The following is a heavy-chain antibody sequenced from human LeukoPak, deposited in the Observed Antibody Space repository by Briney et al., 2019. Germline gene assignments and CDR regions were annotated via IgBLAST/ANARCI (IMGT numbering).Heavy chain of an antibody. Sequence: GGSLRLSCAASGFTFSSYGMHWVRQAPGKGLEWVAFIRYDGSNKYYADSVKGRFTISRDNSKNTLYLQMNSLRAEDTAVYYCARDGAHRYSSSWYPDYWGQGTLVTVSS. J-gene: IGHJ4*02. V-gene: IGHV3-30*02. CDR1: GFTFSSYG. CDR2: IRYDGSNK. CDR3: ARDGAHRYSSSWYPDY. D-gene: IGHD6-13*01.